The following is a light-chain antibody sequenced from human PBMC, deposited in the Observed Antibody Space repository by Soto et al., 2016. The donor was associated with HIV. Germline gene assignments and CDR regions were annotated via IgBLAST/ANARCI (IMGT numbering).Light chain of an antibody. Sequence: DIQMTQSPPSLSASVGDRVTITCRASQSISNYLNWYQQKPGKAPKVLISATSDLQSGVPSRFSGSRSGREFTLTISSLQPEDFATYYCQQSHTSPWTFGQGTKVEIK. CDR3: QQSHTSPWT. V-gene: IGKV1-39*01. CDR2: ATS. CDR1: QSISNY. J-gene: IGKJ1*01.